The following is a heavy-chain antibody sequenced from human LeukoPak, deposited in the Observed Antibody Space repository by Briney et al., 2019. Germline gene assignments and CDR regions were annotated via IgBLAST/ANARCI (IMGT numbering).Heavy chain of an antibody. CDR1: GGSISSYX. V-gene: IGHV4-59*01. J-gene: IGHJ4*02. D-gene: IGHD3-22*01. CDR3: ARGLAGYYDSTDYYALYY. Sequence: SXXLSXTXTVSGGSISSYXGSWVRQPPGXXVEWVGYIYKSGSTSYNASLKGRVTISVDTYKTQFSLRLSPVTAADTAVYYCARGLAGYYDSTDYYALYYWGQGTLVTVSS. CDR2: IYKSGST.